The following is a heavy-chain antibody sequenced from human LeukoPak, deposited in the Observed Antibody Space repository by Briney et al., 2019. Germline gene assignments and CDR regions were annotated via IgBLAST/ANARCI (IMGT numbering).Heavy chain of an antibody. CDR3: ARGSLSVAGTLCY. V-gene: IGHV4-34*01. CDR1: GGSFSGYY. D-gene: IGHD6-19*01. J-gene: IGHJ4*02. CDR2: INHSGST. Sequence: SETLSLTCAVYGGSFSGYYWSWIRQPPGKGLEWIGEINHSGSTNYNPSLKSRVTISVDTSKNQFSLKLNSVTAADTAVYYCARGSLSVAGTLCYWGQGTQVTVSS.